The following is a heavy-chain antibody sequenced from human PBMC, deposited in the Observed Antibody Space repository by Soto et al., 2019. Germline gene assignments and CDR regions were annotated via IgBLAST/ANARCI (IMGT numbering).Heavy chain of an antibody. CDR3: ARLHGISPGCVPLDP. Sequence: QLQLQESGPGLVKPSETLSLTCTVSGGSINDDTYYWGWIRQPPGKGLGWVGRVYASGASSSNPSLESRVTMSVDQSQKQLSLRLMSVTAADTAVYYCARLHGISPGCVPLDPWGQGTLIIVSS. CDR2: VYASGAS. J-gene: IGHJ5*02. D-gene: IGHD2-2*01. CDR1: GGSINDDTYY. V-gene: IGHV4-39*01.